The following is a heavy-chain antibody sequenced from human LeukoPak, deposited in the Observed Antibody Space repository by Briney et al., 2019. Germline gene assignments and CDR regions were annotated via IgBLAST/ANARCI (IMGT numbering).Heavy chain of an antibody. Sequence: QPGGSLRLSCAGSGFTFSSYWMSWVRQAPGKGLEWVANMNQDGSEKTYLDSVKCRFTISRDNAKHSLHLQMNTLRAEDTAVYYCARDRGYSNFDYWGQGTLVTVSS. CDR3: ARDRGYSNFDY. J-gene: IGHJ4*02. D-gene: IGHD4-23*01. CDR1: GFTFSSYW. V-gene: IGHV3-7*01. CDR2: MNQDGSEK.